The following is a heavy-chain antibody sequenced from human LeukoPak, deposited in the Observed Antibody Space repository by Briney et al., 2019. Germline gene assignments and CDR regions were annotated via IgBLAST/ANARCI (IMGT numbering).Heavy chain of an antibody. J-gene: IGHJ4*02. CDR2: IYYSGST. CDR1: GGSISSSSYY. D-gene: IGHD1-14*01. CDR3: ARGSRREAPYY. V-gene: IGHV4-39*01. Sequence: SETLSLTCTVSGGSISSSSYYWGWIRQPPGKGLEWIGSIYYSGSTYYNPSLKSRVTISVDTSKNQFSLKLSSVTAADTAVYYCARGSRREAPYYWGQGTLVTVSS.